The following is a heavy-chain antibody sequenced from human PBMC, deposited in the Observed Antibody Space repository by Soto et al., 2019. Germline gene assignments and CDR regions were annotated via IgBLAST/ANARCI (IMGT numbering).Heavy chain of an antibody. Sequence: SDTLSLTCTVSGGSISSSSYYWGWIRQPPGKGLEWIGSIYYSGSTYYNPSLKSRVTISVDTSKNQFSLKLSSVTAADTAVYYCARRGGSHGYFDYWGQGTLVT. CDR1: GGSISSSSYY. CDR2: IYYSGST. J-gene: IGHJ4*02. D-gene: IGHD1-26*01. V-gene: IGHV4-39*01. CDR3: ARRGGSHGYFDY.